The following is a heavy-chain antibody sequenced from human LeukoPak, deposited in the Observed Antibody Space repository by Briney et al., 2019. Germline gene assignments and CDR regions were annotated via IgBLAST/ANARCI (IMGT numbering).Heavy chain of an antibody. Sequence: PSETLSLTCAVYGGSFSGYYWSWIRQPPGKGLEWIGEINHSGSTNYNPSLKSRVTISVDTSKNQFSLKLSSVTAADTAVYYCARVSLRWKHTGYAFDIWGQGTMVTVSS. CDR3: ARVSLRWKHTGYAFDI. CDR2: INHSGST. V-gene: IGHV4-34*01. J-gene: IGHJ3*02. CDR1: GGSFSGYY. D-gene: IGHD4-23*01.